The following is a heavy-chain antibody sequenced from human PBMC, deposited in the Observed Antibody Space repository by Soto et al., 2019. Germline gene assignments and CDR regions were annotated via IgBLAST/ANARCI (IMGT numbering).Heavy chain of an antibody. D-gene: IGHD3-10*01. V-gene: IGHV3-15*05. CDR3: VAPWLF. CDR2: IKNEGEGGTT. Sequence: EVHLVESGGGLVKPRGSLRLSCVASGLNFSDAWMSWVRQAPGKGLEWIGRIKNEGEGGTTDYAAVVKGRFIISRDDSKNTLYLQMNSLTAADTAVYYCVAPWLFWGHGNLVTVSS. J-gene: IGHJ4*01. CDR1: GLNFSDAW.